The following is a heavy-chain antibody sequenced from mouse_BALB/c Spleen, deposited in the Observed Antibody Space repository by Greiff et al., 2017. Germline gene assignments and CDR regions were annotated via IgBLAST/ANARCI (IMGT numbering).Heavy chain of an antibody. CDR1: GYSITSDYA. CDR2: ISYSGST. Sequence: EVKLMESGPGLVKPSQSLSLTCTVTGYSITSDYAWNWLRQFPGNKLEWMGYISYSGSTSYNPSLKSRISITRDTSKNQFFLQLNSVTTEDTATYYCARESLCYDYEGAMDYWGQGTSVNGSS. D-gene: IGHD2-4*01. J-gene: IGHJ4*01. V-gene: IGHV3-2*02. CDR3: ARESLCYDYEGAMDY.